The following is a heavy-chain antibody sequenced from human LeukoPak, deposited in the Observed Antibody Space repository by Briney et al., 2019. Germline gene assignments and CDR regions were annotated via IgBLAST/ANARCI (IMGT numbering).Heavy chain of an antibody. CDR3: TRAGYDFWSGYYTGMVGCYFDY. CDR1: GFTFGDYA. J-gene: IGHJ4*02. V-gene: IGHV3-49*04. D-gene: IGHD3-3*01. Sequence: GGSLRLSCTASGFTFGDYAMSWVRQAPGKGLEWVGFIRSKAYGGTTEYAASVKGRFTISRDDSKSIAYLQMNSLKTEDTAVYYCTRAGYDFWSGYYTGMVGCYFDYWGQGTLVTVSS. CDR2: IRSKAYGGTT.